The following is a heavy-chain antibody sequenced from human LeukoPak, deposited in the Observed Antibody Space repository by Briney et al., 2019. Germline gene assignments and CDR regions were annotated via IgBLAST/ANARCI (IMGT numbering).Heavy chain of an antibody. CDR1: GFTVSTYD. CDR3: ARGHGIWGGSHLADAFDI. J-gene: IGHJ3*02. CDR2: IGTAGDT. V-gene: IGHV3-13*01. Sequence: GGSLRLSCAVSGFTVSTYDMHWVRQVTGIGLEWVSAIGTAGDTYYADSVRGRFTISRENARNSLYLQMNSLRAGDTAVYYCARGHGIWGGSHLADAFDIWGQGTMVTVSS. D-gene: IGHD3-3*01.